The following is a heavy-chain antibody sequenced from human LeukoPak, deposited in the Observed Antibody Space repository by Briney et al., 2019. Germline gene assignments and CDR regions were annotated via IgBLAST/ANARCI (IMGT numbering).Heavy chain of an antibody. CDR3: ARSFTIFGVETTYYYYGMDV. CDR2: ISGSGGST. J-gene: IGHJ6*02. D-gene: IGHD3-3*01. Sequence: GGSLRLSCAASGFTSSSYAMSWVRQAPGKGLEWVSAISGSGGSTYYADSVKGRFTISRDNSKNTLYLQMNSLRAEDTAVYYCARSFTIFGVETTYYYYGMDVWGQGTTVTVSS. V-gene: IGHV3-23*01. CDR1: GFTSSSYA.